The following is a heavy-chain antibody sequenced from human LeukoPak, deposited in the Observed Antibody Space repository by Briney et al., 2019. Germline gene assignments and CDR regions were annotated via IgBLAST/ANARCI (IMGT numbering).Heavy chain of an antibody. D-gene: IGHD5-24*01. J-gene: IGHJ4*02. CDR2: ISGSGGST. Sequence: GGSLRLSCAASGFTFSSYAMSWVRQAPGKGLEWVSAISGSGGSTYYADSVKGRFTISRDNSKNTLYLQMNSLRAEATAVYYCANLDGHNSHNWCFGFWGQGTLVTVSS. CDR1: GFTFSSYA. CDR3: ANLDGHNSHNWCFGF. V-gene: IGHV3-23*01.